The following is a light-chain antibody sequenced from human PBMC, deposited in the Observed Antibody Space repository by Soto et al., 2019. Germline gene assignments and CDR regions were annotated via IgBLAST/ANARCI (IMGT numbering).Light chain of an antibody. CDR1: QSVGSS. CDR3: QQYNNWPSIT. CDR2: GAS. J-gene: IGKJ5*01. V-gene: IGKV3D-15*01. Sequence: EIVMTQAPATLSVSPGERATLSCRASQSVGSSLAWYQQKPGQAPRLLIYGASTRATGIPARFSGSGSGTEFTLAISSLQSEDFAVYYCQQYNNWPSITFGQGTRLEIK.